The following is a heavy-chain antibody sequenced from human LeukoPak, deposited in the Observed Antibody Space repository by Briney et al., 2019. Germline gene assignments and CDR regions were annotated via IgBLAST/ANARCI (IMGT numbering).Heavy chain of an antibody. J-gene: IGHJ6*03. D-gene: IGHD4-11*01. V-gene: IGHV1-2*02. CDR1: GYTFTGYY. CDR2: INPNSGGT. CDR3: AREARMTTLTGGYYYYMDV. Sequence: ASVKVSCKASGYTFTGYYMHWVRQAPGQGLEWMGWINPNSGGTNYAQKFQGRVTMTRDTSISTAYIELSRLRSDDTAVYYCAREARMTTLTGGYYYYMDVWGKGTTVTVSS.